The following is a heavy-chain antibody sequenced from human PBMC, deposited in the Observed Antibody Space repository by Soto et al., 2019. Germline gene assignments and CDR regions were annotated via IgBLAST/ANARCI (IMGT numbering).Heavy chain of an antibody. CDR2: INAYNVNT. Sequence: QVQLLQSGAEVKKPGASVKGSCKASGYTFTSYGISWVRKDAGQGLEWIGWINAYNVNTKYAQNLHGKVTMTEDTATSYGYMELRSLRSDNRAGYYCARDWFGIDYWGQGTLVTVSS. D-gene: IGHD3-16*01. CDR3: ARDWFGIDY. V-gene: IGHV1-18*01. J-gene: IGHJ4*02. CDR1: GYTFTSYG.